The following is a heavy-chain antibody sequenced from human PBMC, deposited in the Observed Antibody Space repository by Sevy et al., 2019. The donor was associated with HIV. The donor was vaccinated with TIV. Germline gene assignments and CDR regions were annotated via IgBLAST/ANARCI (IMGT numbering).Heavy chain of an antibody. CDR1: GFRFSDEP. V-gene: IGHV3-48*02. CDR3: VRDTQFGFDY. D-gene: IGHD3-16*01. Sequence: GGSLRLSCVASGFRFSDEPMNWVRQAPGKGLEWISNIRSDSSVMSYADTVRGRFTVSRDNARNSLSLQLNSLRDEDTALYYCVRDTQFGFDYWGQGTLVIVSS. CDR2: IRSDSSVM. J-gene: IGHJ4*02.